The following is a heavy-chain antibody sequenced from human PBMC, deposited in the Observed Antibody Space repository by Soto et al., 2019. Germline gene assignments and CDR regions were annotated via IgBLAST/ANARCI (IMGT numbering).Heavy chain of an antibody. CDR2: ITGSGGST. D-gene: IGHD3-16*01. Sequence: GGSLRLSCAASGFTFGTYAMNWVRQAPGKGLEWVSGITGSGGSTYYADSVKGRFTISRDNSKNTLYLQMNSLRAEDTAVYYCASHWGSDLPPRSTWGQGTLVTVSS. J-gene: IGHJ5*02. CDR3: ASHWGSDLPPRST. V-gene: IGHV3-23*01. CDR1: GFTFGTYA.